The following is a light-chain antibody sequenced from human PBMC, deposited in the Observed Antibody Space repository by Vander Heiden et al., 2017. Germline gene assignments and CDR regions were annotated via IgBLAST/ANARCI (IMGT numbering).Light chain of an antibody. J-gene: IGKJ2*01. Sequence: IQMTQSPSSLSASVGDRVTITCRASQSISSYLNWYQQKPGKAPKLLIYAASSLQSGVPSRFSGSGSGTDFTLTISSLQPDDFATYYCQQSYSTPYTFGQGTKLEIK. CDR3: QQSYSTPYT. CDR1: QSISSY. V-gene: IGKV1-39*01. CDR2: AAS.